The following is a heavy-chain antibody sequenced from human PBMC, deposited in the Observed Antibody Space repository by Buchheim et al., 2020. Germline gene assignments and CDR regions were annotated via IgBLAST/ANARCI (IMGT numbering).Heavy chain of an antibody. Sequence: EVGLLESGGSLAQPGGSLILSCAASGFNFTSYLMMWVRQGPGKGLECVSPINGRGDNTYYAASVKGRFIISRDTSMNKIYLRMDSLRVEDTAIYYCAKVGSSAYFFESWGRGTL. J-gene: IGHJ4*02. V-gene: IGHV3-23*01. CDR1: GFNFTSYL. CDR2: INGRGDNT. CDR3: AKVGSSAYFFES.